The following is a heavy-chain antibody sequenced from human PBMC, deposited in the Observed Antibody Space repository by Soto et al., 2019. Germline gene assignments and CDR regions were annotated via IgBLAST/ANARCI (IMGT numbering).Heavy chain of an antibody. CDR1: GGSISSYY. V-gene: IGHV4-59*13. D-gene: IGHD5-12*01. CDR2: VYFSGST. CDR3: TRNLGIGKCGYGQSNV. Sequence: AETLSLTCTISGGSISSYYWSWIRQTPGKGLEWIGYVYFSGSTNYNPSLKSRVLISIDTSRNQFSLKLNSVTAADTAVYYCTRNLGIGKCGYGQSNVWGQG. J-gene: IGHJ6*02.